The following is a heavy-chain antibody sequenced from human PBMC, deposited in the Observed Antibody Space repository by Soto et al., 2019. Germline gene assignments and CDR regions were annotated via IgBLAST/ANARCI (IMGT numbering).Heavy chain of an antibody. Sequence: EVQLLESGGGLVQPGGSLRLSCAASGFTFSSDAMSWVRQVPGKGLEWVAVISGSGGSSYYAESVKGRFTISRDNSKNTLYLQMNSLRAEDTAVYYCAKGRGRRFLEWFLYVYWGQGTLVTVSS. D-gene: IGHD3-3*01. V-gene: IGHV3-23*01. CDR3: AKGRGRRFLEWFLYVY. CDR1: GFTFSSDA. CDR2: ISGSGGSS. J-gene: IGHJ4*02.